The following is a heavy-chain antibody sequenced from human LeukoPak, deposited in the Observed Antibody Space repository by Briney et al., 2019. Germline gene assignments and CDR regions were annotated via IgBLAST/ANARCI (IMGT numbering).Heavy chain of an antibody. V-gene: IGHV3-48*04. J-gene: IGHJ6*03. Sequence: PGGSLRLSCAASGFTFSSYSMNWVRQAPGKGLEWVSYISSSSSTIYYADSVKGRFTISRDNAKNSLYLQMNSLRAEDTAVYYCARARQDSSSPPYYYYYYMDVWGKGTTVTVSS. CDR3: ARARQDSSSPPYYYYYYMDV. CDR2: ISSSSSTI. D-gene: IGHD6-6*01. CDR1: GFTFSSYS.